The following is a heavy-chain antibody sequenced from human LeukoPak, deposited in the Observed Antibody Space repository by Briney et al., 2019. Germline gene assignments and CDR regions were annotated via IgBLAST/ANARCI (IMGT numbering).Heavy chain of an antibody. CDR2: TSAYNGNT. CDR1: GYSFTSYG. J-gene: IGHJ4*02. D-gene: IGHD6-19*01. CDR3: ARHSSDWEFDY. Sequence: ASVTVSCKASGYSFTSYGISWVRQAPGQGREWMGWTSAYNGNTNYAQKLQGRVTMTTDTSTSTAYMELRSLRSDDTAVYYCARHSSDWEFDYWSQRPLVTVSS. V-gene: IGHV1-18*01.